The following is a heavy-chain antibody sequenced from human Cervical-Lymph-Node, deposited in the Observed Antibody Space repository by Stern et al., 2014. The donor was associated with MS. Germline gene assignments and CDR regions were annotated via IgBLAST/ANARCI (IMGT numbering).Heavy chain of an antibody. CDR1: GFSLSTSGVG. CDR2: IYWDDDK. V-gene: IGHV2-5*02. J-gene: IGHJ2*01. Sequence: QVTLKESGPTLVKPTQTLTLTCTFSGFSLSTSGVGVGWIRQPPGKALEWLALIYWDDDKRYSPSLKSRLTITKDTSKNQVVLTMTNMDPVDTATYYCAHRYYDFWSGNWYFDLWGRGTLVTVSS. CDR3: AHRYYDFWSGNWYFDL. D-gene: IGHD3-3*01.